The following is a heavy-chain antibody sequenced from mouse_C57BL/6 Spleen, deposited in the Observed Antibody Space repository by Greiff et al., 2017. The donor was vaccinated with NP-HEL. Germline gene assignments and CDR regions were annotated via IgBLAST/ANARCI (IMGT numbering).Heavy chain of an antibody. J-gene: IGHJ1*03. CDR1: GYTFTSYG. Sequence: QVQLQQSGAELARPGASVKLSCKASGYTFTSYGISWVKQRTGQGLEWIGEIYPRSGNTYYNEKFKGKATLTADKSSSTAYMELRSLTSEDAAVYFCARCTTVGRGYFDVWGTGTTVTVSS. D-gene: IGHD1-1*01. CDR3: ARCTTVGRGYFDV. CDR2: IYPRSGNT. V-gene: IGHV1-81*01.